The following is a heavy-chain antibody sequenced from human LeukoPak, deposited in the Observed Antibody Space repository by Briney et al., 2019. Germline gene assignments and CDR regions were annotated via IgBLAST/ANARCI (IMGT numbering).Heavy chain of an antibody. CDR3: ARLSSGRPHEYFQY. Sequence: SETLSLTCGVSGGSMSGYYWSWVRQPPRKGLEWIAYIYPSGSINYNPSLKSRATISVDTSKNQFSLKLTSVTAADTALYYCARLSSGRPHEYFQYWGQGTLVTVSS. D-gene: IGHD3-22*01. J-gene: IGHJ1*01. CDR2: IYPSGSI. CDR1: GGSMSGYY. V-gene: IGHV4-59*01.